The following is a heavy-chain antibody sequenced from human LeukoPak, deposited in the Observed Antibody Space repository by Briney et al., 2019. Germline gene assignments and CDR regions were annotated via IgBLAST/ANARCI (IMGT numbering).Heavy chain of an antibody. D-gene: IGHD6-13*01. J-gene: IGHJ6*03. CDR1: GGTFSSYA. CDR3: ARYSPIAAAGMSYHYYYMDV. CDR2: IIPIFGTA. V-gene: IGHV1-69*13. Sequence: SVKVSCKASGGTFSSYAISWVRQAPGQGLEWMGGIIPIFGTANYAQKFAGRVTITADEYTRTAYMELSSLRSEDTAVYYCARYSPIAAAGMSYHYYYMDVWGKGTTVTVSS.